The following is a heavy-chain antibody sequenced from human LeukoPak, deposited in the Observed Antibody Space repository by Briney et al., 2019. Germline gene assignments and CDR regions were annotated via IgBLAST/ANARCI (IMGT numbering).Heavy chain of an antibody. V-gene: IGHV4-39*01. CDR3: ARYRRGYTYYFDY. J-gene: IGHJ4*02. D-gene: IGHD3-22*01. CDR2: IYYSGST. Sequence: SETQSLTCTVSGGSLSSSSYYWGWIRQPPGKGLEWIGSIYYSGSTYYNPSLKSRVTISVDTSKNQFSLKLSSVTAADTAVYYCARYRRGYTYYFDYWGQGTLVTVSS. CDR1: GGSLSSSSYY.